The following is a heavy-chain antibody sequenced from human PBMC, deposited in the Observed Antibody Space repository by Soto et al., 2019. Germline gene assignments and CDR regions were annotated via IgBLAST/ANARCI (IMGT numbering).Heavy chain of an antibody. V-gene: IGHV3-9*01. CDR3: AKALAARPTLGNIFDY. CDR2: ISWNSGSI. D-gene: IGHD6-6*01. J-gene: IGHJ4*02. CDR1: GFTFDDYA. Sequence: GGSLRLSCAASGFTFDDYAMHWVRQAPGKGLEWVSGISWNSGSIGYADSVKGRFTISRDNAKNSLYLQMNSLRAEYTALYYCAKALAARPTLGNIFDYWGQGTLVTVSS.